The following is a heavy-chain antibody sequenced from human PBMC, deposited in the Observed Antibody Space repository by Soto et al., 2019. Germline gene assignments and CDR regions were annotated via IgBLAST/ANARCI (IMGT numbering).Heavy chain of an antibody. D-gene: IGHD3-22*01. CDR1: GFSFDDYT. CDR3: AKGRGTIVVTDAYDI. Sequence: SLRLSCGGSGFSFDDYTMHWVRQAPGKGPEWVASLSWNSGFSGYADSVKGRFTISRDNAQSSVHLQMNNLRTEDTALYYCAKGRGTIVVTDAYDIWGQGTMVTVPS. J-gene: IGHJ3*02. V-gene: IGHV3-9*01. CDR2: LSWNSGFS.